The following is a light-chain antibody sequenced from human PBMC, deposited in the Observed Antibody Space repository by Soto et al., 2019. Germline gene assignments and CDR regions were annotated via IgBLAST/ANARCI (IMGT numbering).Light chain of an antibody. CDR2: GTS. V-gene: IGKV3-20*01. Sequence: EILLTQSPCTLSLSAGERATLSCRASQRVSSTYLAWYQQKPGHAPRLPIHGTSSRATGIPTSFSGSGSGTDFTLSITRLEHEDFAVYYCQQYETSLGLTFGQGTKVDIK. CDR3: QQYETSLGLT. J-gene: IGKJ1*01. CDR1: QRVSSTY.